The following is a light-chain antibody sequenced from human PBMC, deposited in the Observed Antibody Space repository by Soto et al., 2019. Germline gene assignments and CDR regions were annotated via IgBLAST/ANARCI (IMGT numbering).Light chain of an antibody. CDR1: SSDFGNYNL. Sequence: QSVLTQPVSVSGSPGQSITISCTGTSSDFGNYNLVSWYQQHPGKVPKLILFEVNKRPSGVSGRFSGSKSGNTASLTISRLQAEDEADYYCCSFTSSNTHVFGTGTKLTVL. V-gene: IGLV2-23*02. CDR2: EVN. CDR3: CSFTSSNTHV. J-gene: IGLJ1*01.